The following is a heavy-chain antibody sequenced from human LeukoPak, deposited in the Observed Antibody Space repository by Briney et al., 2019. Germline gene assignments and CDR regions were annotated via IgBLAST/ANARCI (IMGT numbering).Heavy chain of an antibody. D-gene: IGHD2-2*01. J-gene: IGHJ6*02. CDR2: ISAYDGNT. V-gene: IGHV1-18*01. Sequence: ASVKVSCNASGYTFTSYGISWVRQAPGQGLEWVGWISAYDGNTNYAQKLQGRVTMTTDTSTSTAYMELRSLRSDDTAVYYCARDQQSSSTSCSYYYYSMDVWGQGTTVTVSS. CDR1: GYTFTSYG. CDR3: ARDQQSSSTSCSYYYYSMDV.